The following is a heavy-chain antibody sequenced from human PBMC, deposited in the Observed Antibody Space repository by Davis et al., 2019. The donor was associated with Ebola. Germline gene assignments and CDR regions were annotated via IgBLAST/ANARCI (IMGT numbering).Heavy chain of an antibody. V-gene: IGHV3-21*01. Sequence: PGGSLRLSCAASGFTFSDYAMNWVRQAPGKGLEWVSSISSSSSYRYYADSVKGRFTISRDDAKKSLYPQMNSLRAEDTAVYYCAREYYFDFWGQGTLVTVSS. CDR3: AREYYFDF. CDR2: ISSSSSYR. CDR1: GFTFSDYA. J-gene: IGHJ4*02.